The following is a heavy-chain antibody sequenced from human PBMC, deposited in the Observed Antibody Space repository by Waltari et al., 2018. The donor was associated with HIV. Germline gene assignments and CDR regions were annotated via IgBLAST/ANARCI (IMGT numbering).Heavy chain of an antibody. D-gene: IGHD2-2*01. CDR1: GLSFCTYP. V-gene: IGHV3-21*06. J-gene: IGHJ6*02. CDR2: ISSSGDDI. CDR3: AKFTSWRGNTCSYGMQV. Sequence: EELLGVPVAVLAMLGGCLPGAWPVSGLSFCTYPLSSLRQAPGKGLEWVSYISSSGDDIYYADSVKGRFTISRDNANNSLFLQMSSLRAEDTAVYYCAKFTSWRGNTCSYGMQVWGQGTTVIVS.